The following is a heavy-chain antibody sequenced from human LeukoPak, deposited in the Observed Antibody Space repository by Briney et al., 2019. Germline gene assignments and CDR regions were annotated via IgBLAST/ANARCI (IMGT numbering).Heavy chain of an antibody. V-gene: IGHV3-7*01. D-gene: IGHD1-1*01. Sequence: GGSLRLSCAASGFTFSSYSMNWVRQTPGKGLEWVANIKEDGTEKNLVDSVKGRFTISRDNTKNLLFLEMNNLRGDDTAIYYCVRESRPGGAMGLYHNLDYWGQGTLVAVSS. CDR3: VRESRPGGAMGLYHNLDY. J-gene: IGHJ4*02. CDR2: IKEDGTEK. CDR1: GFTFSSYS.